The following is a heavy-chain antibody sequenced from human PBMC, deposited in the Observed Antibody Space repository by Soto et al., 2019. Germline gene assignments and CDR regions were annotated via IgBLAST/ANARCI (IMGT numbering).Heavy chain of an antibody. CDR3: ARGESAAVVPAAIYYYYGMDV. D-gene: IGHD2-2*01. CDR2: ISYDGSNK. Sequence: GGSLRLSCAASGFTFSSYAMHWVRQAPGKGLEWVAVISYDGSNKYYADSVKGRFTISRDNSKNTLYLQMNSLRAEDTAVYYCARGESAAVVPAAIYYYYGMDVWGQGTTVTVSS. CDR1: GFTFSSYA. J-gene: IGHJ6*02. V-gene: IGHV3-30-3*01.